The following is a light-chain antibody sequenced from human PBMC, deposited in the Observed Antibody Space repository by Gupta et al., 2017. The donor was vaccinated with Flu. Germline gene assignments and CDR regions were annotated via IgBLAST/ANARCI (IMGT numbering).Light chain of an antibody. Sequence: TTLSVSPGARATLSCRASQSVGSKLAWYQQNPGQVPRLLIHGASPRATGTPARFSGSGSGTEFTRSISSLQSEDFAVYYCKQYNDWTLYTFGQGTKLEIK. CDR2: GAS. J-gene: IGKJ2*01. V-gene: IGKV3-15*01. CDR3: KQYNDWTLYT. CDR1: QSVGSK.